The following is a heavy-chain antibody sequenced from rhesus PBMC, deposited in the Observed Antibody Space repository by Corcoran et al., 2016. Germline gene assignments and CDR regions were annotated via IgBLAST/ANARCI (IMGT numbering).Heavy chain of an antibody. CDR2: FSADGWII. CDR3: ARAPPAANWFFDI. CDR1: GGAISSLF. J-gene: IGHJ2*01. Sequence: QVQLQESGPGLVKPSETLSLTCAVSGGAISSLFLSWIRQTPGKGLEWIGRFSADGWIIDYNPSLKSRVTISIDTSKNQFSLKMTSMIAADTAVYYCARAPPAANWFFDIWGPGTPITISS. V-gene: IGHV4-173*01. D-gene: IGHD6-25*01.